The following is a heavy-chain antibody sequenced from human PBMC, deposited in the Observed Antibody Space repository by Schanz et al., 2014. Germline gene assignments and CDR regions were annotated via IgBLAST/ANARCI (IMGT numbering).Heavy chain of an antibody. V-gene: IGHV3-30*03. CDR1: GFTFRIFA. D-gene: IGHD2-15*01. CDR2: MSYDGSYK. Sequence: QVQLVESGGGVVEPGRSLRLSCVASGFTFRIFAMHWVRQAPGKGLEWVAVMSYDGSYKFFADSVKGRFTISRDNSKNTVYLQMNSLRAEDTAVYYCARDLAGGGNDVWGQGTLVTVSS. CDR3: ARDLAGGGNDV. J-gene: IGHJ4*02.